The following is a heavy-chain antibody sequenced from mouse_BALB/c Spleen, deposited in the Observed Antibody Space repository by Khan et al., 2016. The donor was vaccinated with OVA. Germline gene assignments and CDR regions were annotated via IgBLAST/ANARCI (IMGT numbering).Heavy chain of an antibody. V-gene: IGHV5-6*01. J-gene: IGHJ4*01. CDR1: GFTFSTYG. CDR2: ISSGGTYT. CDR3: ARHWVGVMDY. D-gene: IGHD1-1*01. Sequence: EVELVESGGDLVKPGGSLKLSCAASGFTFSTYGMSWVRQTPDKRLEWVATISSGGTYTYYPDSVKVRFTISRDNAKNTLYLQMTSLRSEDTAMYYCARHWVGVMDYWGQGTSVTVSS.